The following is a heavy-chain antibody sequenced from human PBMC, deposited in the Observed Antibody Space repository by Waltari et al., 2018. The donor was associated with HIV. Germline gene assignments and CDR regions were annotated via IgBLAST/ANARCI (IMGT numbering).Heavy chain of an antibody. J-gene: IGHJ4*02. CDR1: GYTFTGYY. CDR2: INPNSGGT. V-gene: IGHV1-2*02. CDR3: ARDQGGIAVAGTPGDY. D-gene: IGHD6-19*01. Sequence: QVQLVQSGAEVKKPGASVKVSCKASGYTFTGYYMHWVRKAHGQGLERMGGINPNSGGTNYAQKFQGRVTMTRDTSISTAYMELSRLRSDDTAVYYCARDQGGIAVAGTPGDYWGQGTLVTVSS.